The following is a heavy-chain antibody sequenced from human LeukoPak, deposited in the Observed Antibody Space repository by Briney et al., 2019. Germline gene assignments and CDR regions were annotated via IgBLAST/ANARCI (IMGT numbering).Heavy chain of an antibody. CDR3: ARLIAGYGSGSYYLDY. Sequence: GESLKIFCKGSGYSFTSYWIGWVRQMPGKGLEWMGIIYPGDSDTRYSPSFQGQVTISADKSISTAYLQWSSLKASDTAMYYCARLIAGYGSGSYYLDYWGQGTLVTVSS. CDR1: GYSFTSYW. J-gene: IGHJ4*02. D-gene: IGHD3-10*01. V-gene: IGHV5-51*01. CDR2: IYPGDSDT.